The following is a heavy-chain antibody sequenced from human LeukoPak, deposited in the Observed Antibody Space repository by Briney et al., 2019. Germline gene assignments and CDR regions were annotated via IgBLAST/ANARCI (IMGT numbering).Heavy chain of an antibody. CDR3: AREGYFGSGIDYYYGMDV. Sequence: ASVKVSCKTSGFTFTNYGLSWVRQALGQGLEWVGWISAYNGNTNYTQKLQGRVTMTTDTSTSTAYMELRSLRSDDTAVYFCAREGYFGSGIDYYYGMDVWGQGTKVTVSS. J-gene: IGHJ6*02. D-gene: IGHD3-10*01. CDR2: ISAYNGNT. CDR1: GFTFTNYG. V-gene: IGHV1-18*01.